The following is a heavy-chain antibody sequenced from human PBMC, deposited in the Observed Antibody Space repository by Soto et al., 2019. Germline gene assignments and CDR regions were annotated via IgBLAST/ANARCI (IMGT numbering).Heavy chain of an antibody. CDR3: ARAYSSGWSDFDY. V-gene: IGHV1-46*03. CDR1: GYTFTSYY. D-gene: IGHD6-19*01. J-gene: IGHJ4*02. Sequence: QVQLVQSGAEVKKPGASVKVSCKASGYTFTSYYMHWVRQAPGQGLEWMGIINPSGGSTSYAQKFQGRVTMTRDTSTSTVYMGLSSLRSEDTAVYDCARAYSSGWSDFDYWGQGTLVTVSS. CDR2: INPSGGST.